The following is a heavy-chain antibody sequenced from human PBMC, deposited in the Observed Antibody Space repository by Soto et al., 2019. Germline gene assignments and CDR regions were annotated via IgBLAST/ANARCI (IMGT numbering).Heavy chain of an antibody. CDR2: ISWNSGSI. CDR1: GFTFDDYA. J-gene: IGHJ3*02. Sequence: GGSLRLSCAASGFTFDDYAMHWVRQAPGKGLEWVSGISWNSGSIGYADSVKGRFTISRDNAKNSLYLQMNSLRAEDTALYYCAKGDSYSSSWSAKEDAFDIWGQGTMVTVSS. CDR3: AKGDSYSSSWSAKEDAFDI. D-gene: IGHD6-13*01. V-gene: IGHV3-9*01.